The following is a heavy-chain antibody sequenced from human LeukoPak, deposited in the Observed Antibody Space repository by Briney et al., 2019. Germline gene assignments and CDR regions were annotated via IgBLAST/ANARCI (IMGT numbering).Heavy chain of an antibody. V-gene: IGHV4-34*01. CDR2: INHSGST. CDR1: GGSFSGDS. CDR3: ARVWENYSTVTTDRGIDY. Sequence: SETLSLTCAVYGGSFSGDSWSWIRPPPGKGREWIGEINHSGSTNYNPSLKSRVTISVDTSKNQFSLKLSSVTAADTAVYYCARVWENYSTVTTDRGIDYWGQGTLVTVSS. D-gene: IGHD4-11*01. J-gene: IGHJ4*02.